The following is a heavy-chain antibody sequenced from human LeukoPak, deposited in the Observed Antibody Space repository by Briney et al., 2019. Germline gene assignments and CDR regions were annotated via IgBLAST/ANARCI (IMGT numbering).Heavy chain of an antibody. J-gene: IGHJ6*02. CDR2: ISYDGSNK. CDR3: ARGQIVVVPAAIWSGPRSGMDV. D-gene: IGHD2-2*01. V-gene: IGHV3-30-3*01. Sequence: GRSLRLSCAASGFTFSSYPMHWVRQAPGKGLEWVAAISYDGSNKYYADSVKGRFTISRDNSKNTLYLQMNSLRAEDTAVYYCARGQIVVVPAAIWSGPRSGMDVWGQGTTVTVSS. CDR1: GFTFSSYP.